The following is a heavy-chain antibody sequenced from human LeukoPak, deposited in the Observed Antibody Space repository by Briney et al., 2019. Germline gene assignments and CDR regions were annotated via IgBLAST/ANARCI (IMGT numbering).Heavy chain of an antibody. CDR2: INQDGAEK. CDR3: AKVAKYYYGPETYYFFEQ. D-gene: IGHD3-10*01. Sequence: GGSLGLSCAASGFPFSTYWMSWVRQAPGKGLEWVANINQDGAEKYYVDSVKGRFTISRDYAKNSLYLQMNSLRVEDTAVYYCAKVAKYYYGPETYYFFEQWGQGTPVTASS. V-gene: IGHV3-7*01. CDR1: GFPFSTYW. J-gene: IGHJ4*02.